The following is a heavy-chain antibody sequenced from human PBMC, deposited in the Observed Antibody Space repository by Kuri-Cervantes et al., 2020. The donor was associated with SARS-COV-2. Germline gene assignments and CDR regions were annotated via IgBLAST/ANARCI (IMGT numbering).Heavy chain of an antibody. CDR1: GGSFSGYY. V-gene: IGHV4-34*01. CDR2: INHSGST. CDR3: ARQMMSSITIFGVVITRNWFDP. D-gene: IGHD3-3*01. Sequence: ESLKISCAVYGGSFSGYYWSWIRQPPGKGLEWIGEINHSGSTNYNPSLKSRVTISVDTSKNQLSLKLSSVTAADTAVYYCARQMMSSITIFGVVITRNWFDPWGQGTLVTVSS. J-gene: IGHJ5*02.